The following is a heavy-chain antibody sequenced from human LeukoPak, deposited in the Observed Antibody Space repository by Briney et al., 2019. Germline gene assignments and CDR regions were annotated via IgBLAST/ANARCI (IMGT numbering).Heavy chain of an antibody. Sequence: ASVNVSCKASGYTFTSYAMHWVRQAPGQRLEWMGWINAGNGNTKYSQKFQGRVTITRDTSASTAYMELSRLRSEDTAVYYCARVAGGRDGYNRPYYFDYWGQGTLVTVSS. CDR3: ARVAGGRDGYNRPYYFDY. D-gene: IGHD5-24*01. V-gene: IGHV1-3*01. J-gene: IGHJ4*02. CDR1: GYTFTSYA. CDR2: INAGNGNT.